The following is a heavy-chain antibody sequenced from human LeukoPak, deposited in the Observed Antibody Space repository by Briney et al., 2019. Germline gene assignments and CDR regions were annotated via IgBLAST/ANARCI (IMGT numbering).Heavy chain of an antibody. Sequence: ASVKVSCKASGYTFTSYYMHWVRQAPGQGLEWMGIINPSSGSTSYAQKFQGRVTMTRDTSTSTVYMELSSLRSEDTAVYYCARVDTAMVPIAWGQGTLVTVSS. CDR2: INPSSGST. V-gene: IGHV1-46*01. J-gene: IGHJ4*02. CDR1: GYTFTSYY. CDR3: ARVDTAMVPIA. D-gene: IGHD5-18*01.